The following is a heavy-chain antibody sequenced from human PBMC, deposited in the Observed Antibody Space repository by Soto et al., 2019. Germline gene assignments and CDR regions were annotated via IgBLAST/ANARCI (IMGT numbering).Heavy chain of an antibody. J-gene: IGHJ3*02. CDR3: AKSSSWYDAFDI. Sequence: GSLRLSCAASGFTFSSYAMSWVRQAPGKGLEWVSAISGSGGSTYYADSVKGRFTISRDNSKNTLYLQMNSLRAEDTAVYYCAKSSSWYDAFDIWGQGTMVTVSS. V-gene: IGHV3-23*01. CDR2: ISGSGGST. D-gene: IGHD6-13*01. CDR1: GFTFSSYA.